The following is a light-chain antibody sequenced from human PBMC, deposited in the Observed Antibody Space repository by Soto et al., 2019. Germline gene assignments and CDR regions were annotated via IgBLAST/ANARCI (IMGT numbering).Light chain of an antibody. J-gene: IGKJ1*01. Sequence: DIQMTQSPSYVSASVGDRVTITCRASQGIKNWLAWYQQKPGKAPNLLIYTGSSLQSGVPSRFSGSGSGTEFTLTISSLQPDDFATYYCQQYNSYSFGQGTKVDIK. CDR3: QQYNSYS. CDR1: QGIKNW. V-gene: IGKV1D-16*01. CDR2: TGS.